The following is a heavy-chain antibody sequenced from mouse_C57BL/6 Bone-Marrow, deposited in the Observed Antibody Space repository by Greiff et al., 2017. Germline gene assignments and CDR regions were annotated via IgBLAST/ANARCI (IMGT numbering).Heavy chain of an antibody. CDR2: IRNKANGYTT. D-gene: IGHD2-3*01. V-gene: IGHV7-3*01. Sequence: EVKVVESGGGLVQPGGSLSLSCAASGFTFTDYYMSWVRQPPGKALEWLGFIRNKANGYTTEYSASVKGRFTISRDNSQSILYLQMNALRAEDSATYYCARYTGWLLPFDYWGQGTTLTVSS. CDR1: GFTFTDYY. J-gene: IGHJ2*01. CDR3: ARYTGWLLPFDY.